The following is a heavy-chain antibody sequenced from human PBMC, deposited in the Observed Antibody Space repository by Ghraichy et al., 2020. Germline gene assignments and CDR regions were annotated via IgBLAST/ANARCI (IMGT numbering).Heavy chain of an antibody. CDR2: INHSGST. J-gene: IGHJ5*02. V-gene: IGHV4-34*01. D-gene: IGHD3-10*01. CDR3: ARGYYGSGSFGWFDP. CDR1: GGSFSGYY. Sequence: ETLSLTCAVYGGSFSGYYWSWIRQPPGKGLEWIGEINHSGSTNYNPSLKSRVTISVDTSKNQFSLKLSSVTAADTAVYYCARGYYGSGSFGWFDPWGQGTLVTVSS.